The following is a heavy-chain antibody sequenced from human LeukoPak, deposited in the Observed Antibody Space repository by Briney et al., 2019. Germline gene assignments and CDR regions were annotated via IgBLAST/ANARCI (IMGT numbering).Heavy chain of an antibody. Sequence: PGGSLRLSCAASRFTVITSYMSWVRQAPGKGLEWVSVIFRDGTTYYADSVKGRFTISRDNSKNTLYLQMNSLRAEDTAVYYCARPLDSSNNYFDYWGQGTLVTVSA. CDR2: IFRDGTT. CDR3: ARPLDSSNNYFDY. D-gene: IGHD6-13*01. V-gene: IGHV3-66*04. CDR1: RFTVITSY. J-gene: IGHJ4*02.